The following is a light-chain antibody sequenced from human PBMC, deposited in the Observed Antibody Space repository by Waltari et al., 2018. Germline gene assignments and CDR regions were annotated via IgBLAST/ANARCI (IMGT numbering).Light chain of an antibody. V-gene: IGLV1-44*01. CDR3: AAWDDSINGPA. Sequence: QSVLTQPPSASGAPGQTVAISCSGSAPNIGRSVVPGYQQLPGTTPTLLTYSNDQRPSGVPGRFSGSKSATSASLAISGLQSEDEAHYYCAAWDDSINGPAFGGGTKLTVL. CDR2: SND. CDR1: APNIGRSV. J-gene: IGLJ3*02.